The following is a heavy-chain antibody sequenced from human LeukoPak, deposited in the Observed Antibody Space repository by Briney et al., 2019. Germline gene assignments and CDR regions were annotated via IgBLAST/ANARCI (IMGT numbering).Heavy chain of an antibody. CDR2: IWYDGSNK. D-gene: IGHD4-17*01. CDR3: AREPSFYGDYFGFDY. V-gene: IGHV3-33*01. CDR1: GFTFSSYG. Sequence: GGSLRLSCAASGFTFSSYGMHWGRQAPGKGLEWGGVIWYDGSNKYYADSVKGRFTISRDNPKNTLYLQMNGLRAEDTAVYYCAREPSFYGDYFGFDYWGQGTLVTVSS. J-gene: IGHJ4*02.